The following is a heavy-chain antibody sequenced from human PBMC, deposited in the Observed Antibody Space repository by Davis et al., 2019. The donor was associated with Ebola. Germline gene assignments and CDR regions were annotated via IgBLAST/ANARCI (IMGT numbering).Heavy chain of an antibody. Sequence: GESLKISCAASGFTVSNYFLGWVRQGPARGLEWLSFIHSDGVTHYADSVRGRFIVSRDSSKNTVYLQVNSLGVEDTDVYYCARAGISVAKKYYFDSWGQGTLVTVSS. CDR2: IHSDGVT. D-gene: IGHD5-12*01. J-gene: IGHJ4*02. CDR1: GFTVSNYF. CDR3: ARAGISVAKKYYFDS. V-gene: IGHV3-66*01.